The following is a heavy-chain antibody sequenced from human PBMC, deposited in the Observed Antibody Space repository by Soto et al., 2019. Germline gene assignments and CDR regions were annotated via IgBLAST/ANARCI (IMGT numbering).Heavy chain of an antibody. CDR1: GFTFSSYP. Sequence: PGGSLSRSCAASGFTFSSYPMSCVRQAPGKGLAWVSAIRGRGASTYDADSVKGRFTISRDNSKNMASLQVKSPDAADNAVYYWAKGWVSGYVDYWGQGTLVTVSS. V-gene: IGHV3-23*01. CDR3: AKGWVSGYVDY. CDR2: IRGRGAST. D-gene: IGHD2-15*01. J-gene: IGHJ4*02.